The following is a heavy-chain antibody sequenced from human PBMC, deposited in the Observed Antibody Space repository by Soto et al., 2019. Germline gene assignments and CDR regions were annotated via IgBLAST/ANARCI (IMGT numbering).Heavy chain of an antibody. Sequence: EVQLVESGGGLVQPGGSLRLSCATSGFILSDCAMNWVRQAPGKGLEWVSYISSSRSVIDYAYSVKDRFTVSRDNARTSLYLQVTSLRAQDTAVYYCALDLSLSSNLYYYIDVSGKGTPCTVSS. J-gene: IGHJ6*03. CDR2: ISSSRSVI. CDR3: ALDLSLSSNLYYYIDV. V-gene: IGHV3-48*01. CDR1: GFILSDCA. D-gene: IGHD7-27*01.